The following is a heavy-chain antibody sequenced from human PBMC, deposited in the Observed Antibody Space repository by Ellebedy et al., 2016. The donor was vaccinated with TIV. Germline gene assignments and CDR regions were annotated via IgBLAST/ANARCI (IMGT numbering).Heavy chain of an antibody. J-gene: IGHJ5*02. CDR1: GGSFSGYY. D-gene: IGHD3-10*01. Sequence: MPSETLSLTCAVYGGSFSGYYWSWIRQPPGKGLEWIGEINHSGSTNYNPSLKSRGTISVDTSKNQFSLKLSSVTAADTAVYYCAREGGSGSYYHGYNWFDPWGQGTLVTVSS. CDR2: INHSGST. CDR3: AREGGSGSYYHGYNWFDP. V-gene: IGHV4-34*01.